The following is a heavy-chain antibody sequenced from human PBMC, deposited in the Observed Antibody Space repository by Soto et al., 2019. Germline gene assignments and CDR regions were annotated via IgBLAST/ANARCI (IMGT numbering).Heavy chain of an antibody. Sequence: SETLSLTCTVSGGSISSHYWSWVRQAPGKGLEWIGHIYYRGSTTYNPSLRSRSTISVDTSNNQFSLKLNSVTTAGTAVYYCARDGREASGMDVWGQGTKVTV. CDR1: GGSISSHY. D-gene: IGHD1-26*01. V-gene: IGHV4-59*11. CDR2: IYYRGST. J-gene: IGHJ6*02. CDR3: ARDGREASGMDV.